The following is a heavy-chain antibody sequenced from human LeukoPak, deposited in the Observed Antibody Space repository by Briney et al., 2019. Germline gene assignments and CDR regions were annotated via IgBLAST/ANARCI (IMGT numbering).Heavy chain of an antibody. CDR2: INPTGGST. CDR3: ARDNSVGDNAWWFDP. V-gene: IGHV1-46*01. J-gene: IGHJ5*02. CDR1: AFTFTEYY. Sequence: ASVKVSCKTSAFTFTEYYIHWVRQAPGQGLEWMGLINPTGGSTGYAQKFQGRVTMTRDMSTSTDYMELSSLRSEDTAIYYCARDNSVGDNAWWFDPWGQGTLVTVSS. D-gene: IGHD1-26*01.